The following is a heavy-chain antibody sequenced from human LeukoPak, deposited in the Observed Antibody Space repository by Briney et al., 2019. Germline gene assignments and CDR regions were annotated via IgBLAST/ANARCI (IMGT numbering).Heavy chain of an antibody. D-gene: IGHD6-13*01. CDR1: GYTFRSYG. V-gene: IGHV1-18*01. CDR3: ARDVGSSWYADY. Sequence: ASVKVSCKASGYTFRSYGISWVRQAPGQGLEWMGWISAYNGNTNHAQKLQGRVTMATDTSTSTAYMELRSLRSDDTAIYYCARDVGSSWYADYWGQGTLVTVSS. J-gene: IGHJ4*02. CDR2: ISAYNGNT.